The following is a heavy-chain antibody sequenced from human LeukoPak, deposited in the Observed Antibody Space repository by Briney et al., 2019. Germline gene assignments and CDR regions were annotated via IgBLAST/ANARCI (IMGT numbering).Heavy chain of an antibody. CDR1: GFTFSNYW. Sequence: GSLRLSCAASGFTFSNYWMHWVRQAPGKGLVWVSRIDNGGSDARHADSVKGRFTISRDNSKNTLYLQMNSLRAEDTAVYYCARDYYDSSGFYYYYYMDVWGKGTTVTVSS. CDR3: ARDYYDSSGFYYYYYMDV. D-gene: IGHD3-22*01. V-gene: IGHV3-74*01. J-gene: IGHJ6*03. CDR2: IDNGGSDA.